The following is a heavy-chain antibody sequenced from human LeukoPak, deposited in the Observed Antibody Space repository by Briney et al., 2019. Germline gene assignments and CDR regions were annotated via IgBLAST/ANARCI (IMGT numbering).Heavy chain of an antibody. CDR2: IYSGGST. Sequence: QAGGSLRLSCAASGFTFSSYWMHWVRQAPGKGLVWVSVIYSGGSTYYADSVKGRFTISRDNSKNTLYLQMNSLRAEDTAVYYCARVSRWFGELYLFDYWGQGTLVTVSS. V-gene: IGHV3-66*01. CDR1: GFTFSSYW. D-gene: IGHD3-10*01. J-gene: IGHJ4*02. CDR3: ARVSRWFGELYLFDY.